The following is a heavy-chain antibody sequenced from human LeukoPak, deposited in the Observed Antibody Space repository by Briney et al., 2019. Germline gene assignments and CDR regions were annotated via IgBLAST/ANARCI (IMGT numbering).Heavy chain of an antibody. D-gene: IGHD3-10*01. CDR3: ARATAHGSGSYSGRYYYMDV. CDR1: GGSISSGDYY. J-gene: IGHJ6*03. Sequence: PSETLSLTCTVSGGSISSGDYYWSWIRQPPGKGLEWIGYIYYSGSTYYNPSLKSRVTISVDTSKNQFSLKLSSVTAADTAVYYCARATAHGSGSYSGRYYYMDVWGKGTTVTVSS. CDR2: IYYSGST. V-gene: IGHV4-30-4*08.